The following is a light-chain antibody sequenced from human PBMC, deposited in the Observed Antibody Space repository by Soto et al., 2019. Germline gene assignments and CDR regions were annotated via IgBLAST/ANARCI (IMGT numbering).Light chain of an antibody. V-gene: IGLV2-14*01. CDR3: SSFANSIPLYV. CDR2: EVT. Sequence: QSALTQPASVSGSPGQSITISCTGTSSDVGGYNYVSWYQQYPGKAPKLMIYEVTNRPSGISNRFSASKSGNTAFLTISGLQAEDEADYYCSSFANSIPLYVFGTGTKVTVL. CDR1: SSDVGGYNY. J-gene: IGLJ1*01.